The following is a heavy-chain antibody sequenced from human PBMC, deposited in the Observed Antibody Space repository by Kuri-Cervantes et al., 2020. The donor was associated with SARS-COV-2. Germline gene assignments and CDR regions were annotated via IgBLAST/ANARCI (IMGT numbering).Heavy chain of an antibody. CDR2: IKQDGSEK. Sequence: GGSLRLSCAASGFTFSSYAMHWIRQAPGKGLEWVANIKQDGSEKYYVDSVKGRFTISRDNVKNSLYLQMNSLRAEDTAVYYCARFPHPSYYDFWSGYYNNDAFDIWGQGTMVTVSS. D-gene: IGHD3-3*01. V-gene: IGHV3-7*01. CDR1: GFTFSSYA. CDR3: ARFPHPSYYDFWSGYYNNDAFDI. J-gene: IGHJ3*02.